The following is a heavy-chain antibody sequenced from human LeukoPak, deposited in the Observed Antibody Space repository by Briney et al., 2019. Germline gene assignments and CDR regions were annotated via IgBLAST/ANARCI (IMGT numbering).Heavy chain of an antibody. V-gene: IGHV1-18*01. CDR1: GYTFTNYD. J-gene: IGHJ4*02. Sequence: ASVKVSCRSSGYTFTNYDITWIRQAPGQGLEWMGYITPYNGNTNYAQKLQGRVTMTTDTSTSTVYMELRSLRSDDTAVYYCAREASSGAYSDYWGQGTLVTVSS. CDR3: AREASSGAYSDY. D-gene: IGHD1-26*01. CDR2: ITPYNGNT.